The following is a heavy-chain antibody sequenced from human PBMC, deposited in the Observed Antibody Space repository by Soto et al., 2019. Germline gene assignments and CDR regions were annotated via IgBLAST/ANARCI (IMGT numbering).Heavy chain of an antibody. V-gene: IGHV1-2*02. J-gene: IGHJ6*02. CDR3: AKGGAIVAAGTRVYIYTAMDV. CDR1: GYTFTGYY. CDR2: INPTSGDT. Sequence: QVQLVQSGTEVKRPGDSVKVSCKASGYTFTGYYVHWVRQAPGQGLEWMGWINPTSGDTDLAQRFQGRVTMNRDTSIGTAYMELRGLTSDDTAEYYCAKGGAIVAAGTRVYIYTAMDVWGQGTTVTVSS. D-gene: IGHD1-26*01.